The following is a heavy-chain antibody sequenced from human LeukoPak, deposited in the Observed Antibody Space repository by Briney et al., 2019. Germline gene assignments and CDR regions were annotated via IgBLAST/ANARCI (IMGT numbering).Heavy chain of an antibody. D-gene: IGHD5-12*01. V-gene: IGHV6-1*01. CDR1: GDSVSSNSVA. Sequence: SQTLSLTFAISGDSVSSNSVAWNWVRQSPSRGLEWLGRTYYRSKWYYDYAVSVKSRMTINPDTSKNQFSLQLNSVTPEDTAVYYCARGATAHFDYWGQGTLVTVSS. CDR3: ARGATAHFDY. CDR2: TYYRSKWYY. J-gene: IGHJ4*02.